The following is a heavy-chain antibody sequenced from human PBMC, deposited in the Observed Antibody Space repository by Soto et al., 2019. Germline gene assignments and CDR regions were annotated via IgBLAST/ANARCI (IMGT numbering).Heavy chain of an antibody. Sequence: QVQLVQSGAEVKKPGSSVKVSCKASGGTFSSYTISWVRQAPGQGLEWMGRIIPILGIANYAQKFQGRVTITADTATSTAYMELSSLRSEDTAVYSCARGRYCSSTRCRPPYYYYMDVCGKGTAVTVSS. J-gene: IGHJ6*03. D-gene: IGHD2-2*01. CDR1: GGTFSSYT. CDR2: IIPILGIA. CDR3: ARGRYCSSTRCRPPYYYYMDV. V-gene: IGHV1-69*02.